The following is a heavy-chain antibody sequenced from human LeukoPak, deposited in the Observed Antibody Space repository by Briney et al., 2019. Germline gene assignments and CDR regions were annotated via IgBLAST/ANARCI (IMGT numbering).Heavy chain of an antibody. J-gene: IGHJ5*02. CDR2: ISGYNGYT. CDR3: ARDEARYSSGYYPNWFDP. Sequence: SVKVSCKASGYTLTSYGISWVRQAPGQGLEWMGWISGYNGYTHYAHNLQGRVTMTTDTSTSTAYMELRSLRSDDTAVYYCARDEARYSSGYYPNWFDPWGQGTLVTVSS. V-gene: IGHV1-18*01. CDR1: GYTLTSYG. D-gene: IGHD3-22*01.